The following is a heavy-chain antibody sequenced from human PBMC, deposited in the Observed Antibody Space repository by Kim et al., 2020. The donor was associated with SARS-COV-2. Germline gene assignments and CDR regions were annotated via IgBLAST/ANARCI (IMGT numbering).Heavy chain of an antibody. CDR3: ARWIDF. CDR1: GASISSDGYY. V-gene: IGHV4-31*03. CDR2: IYNTGRT. J-gene: IGHJ4*02. Sequence: SETLSLTCTVSGASISSDGYYWSWIRQHPGKGLEWIGYIYNTGRTHYNPSLSSRVIISVDRSKNQFSLELSSVTAADTAVYFCARWIDFWGQGSLGTVS.